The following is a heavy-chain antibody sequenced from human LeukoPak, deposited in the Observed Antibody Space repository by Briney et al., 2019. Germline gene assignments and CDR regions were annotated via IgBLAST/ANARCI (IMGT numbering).Heavy chain of an antibody. V-gene: IGHV3-23*01. CDR1: GFTFSVAA. D-gene: IGHD6-19*01. Sequence: PGGSLRLSCAASGFTFSVAAMTWVRQAPGKGLEWVSLIGASGESTYYADSVKGRFTISRDNSKNTLYLQMSSLRPEDTAVYYCVNQISGWVYWGQGTLVTVSS. CDR2: IGASGEST. CDR3: VNQISGWVY. J-gene: IGHJ4*02.